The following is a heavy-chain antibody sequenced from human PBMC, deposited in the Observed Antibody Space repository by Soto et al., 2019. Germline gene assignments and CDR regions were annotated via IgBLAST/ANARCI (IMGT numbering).Heavy chain of an antibody. CDR3: ARGNVPAAHFHY. V-gene: IGHV4-61*01. J-gene: IGHJ4*02. CDR2: IYYSGST. D-gene: IGHD2-2*01. CDR1: GASVSSGTYY. Sequence: SETLSLTCTISGASVSSGTYYWSWIRQPPGKGLEWIGYIYYSGSTNYNPSLKSRVTISVDTSKNQFSLRLSSVTAADTAVYYCARGNVPAAHFHYWGQGTLVTVSS.